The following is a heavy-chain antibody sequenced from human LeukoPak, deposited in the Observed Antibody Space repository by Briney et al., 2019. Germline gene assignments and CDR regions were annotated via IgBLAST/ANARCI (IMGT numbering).Heavy chain of an antibody. Sequence: SETLSLTCTVSGGSISSSSYYWGWIRQPPGKGLEWIGSIYYSGSTYYNPPLKSRVTISVDTSKNQFSLKLSSVTAADTAVYYCARLTDCSGGGCYLYYFDYWGQGTLVTVSS. CDR2: IYYSGST. V-gene: IGHV4-39*01. D-gene: IGHD2-15*01. J-gene: IGHJ4*02. CDR3: ARLTDCSGGGCYLYYFDY. CDR1: GGSISSSSYY.